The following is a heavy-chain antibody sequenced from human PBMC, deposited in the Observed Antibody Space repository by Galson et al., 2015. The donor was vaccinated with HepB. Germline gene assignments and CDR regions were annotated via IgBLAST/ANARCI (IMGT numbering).Heavy chain of an antibody. CDR1: GGSISSYY. J-gene: IGHJ4*02. D-gene: IGHD5-18*01. V-gene: IGHV4-59*01. CDR2: IYYSGST. CDR3: ARDGDSYGYLDY. Sequence: QVQLQESGPGLVKPSETLSLTCTVSGGSISSYYWSWIRQPPGKGLEWIGYIYYSGSTNYNPSLKSRVTISVDTSKNQFSLKLSSVTAADTAVYYCARDGDSYGYLDYWGQGTLVTVSS.